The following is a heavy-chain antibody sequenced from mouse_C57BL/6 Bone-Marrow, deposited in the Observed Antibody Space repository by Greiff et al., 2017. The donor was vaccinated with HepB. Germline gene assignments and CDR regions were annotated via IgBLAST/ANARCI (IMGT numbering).Heavy chain of an antibody. CDR3: ARDQVWEY. J-gene: IGHJ4*01. D-gene: IGHD2-10*02. CDR2: ISDGGSYT. V-gene: IGHV5-4*01. CDR1: GFTFSSYA. Sequence: EVHLVESGGGLVKPGGSLKLSCAASGFTFSSYAMSWVRQTPEKRLEWVATISDGGSYTYYPDNVKGRFTISRDNAKNNLYLQMSHLKSEDTAMYYCARDQVWEYWGQGTSVTVSS.